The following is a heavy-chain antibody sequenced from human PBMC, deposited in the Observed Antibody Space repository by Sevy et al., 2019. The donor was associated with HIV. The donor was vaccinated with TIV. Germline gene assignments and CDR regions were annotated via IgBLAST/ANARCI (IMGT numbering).Heavy chain of an antibody. J-gene: IGHJ6*02. CDR1: GYTFTSYG. Sequence: ASVKVSCKASGYTFTSYGISWVQQAPGQGLEWMGWISAYNGNTNYAQKLQGRVTMTTDTSTSTAYMELGSLRSDDTAVYYCARDGYCSGGSCYPNYYYGMDVWGQGTTVTVSS. D-gene: IGHD2-15*01. CDR2: ISAYNGNT. CDR3: ARDGYCSGGSCYPNYYYGMDV. V-gene: IGHV1-18*01.